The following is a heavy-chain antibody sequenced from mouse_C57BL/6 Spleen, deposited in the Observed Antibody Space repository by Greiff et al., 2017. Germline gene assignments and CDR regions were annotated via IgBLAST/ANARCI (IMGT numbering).Heavy chain of an antibody. CDR2: FHPYNDDT. J-gene: IGHJ3*01. CDR3: ARGPDYYGSSWFAY. D-gene: IGHD1-1*01. CDR1: GYTFTTYP. V-gene: IGHV1-47*01. Sequence: VQLVESGAELVKPGASVKMSCKASGYTFTTYPIEWMKQNHGKSLEWIGNFHPYNDDTKYNEKFKGKATLTVEKSSSTVYLELSRLTSDDSAVYYCARGPDYYGSSWFAYWGQGTLVTVSA.